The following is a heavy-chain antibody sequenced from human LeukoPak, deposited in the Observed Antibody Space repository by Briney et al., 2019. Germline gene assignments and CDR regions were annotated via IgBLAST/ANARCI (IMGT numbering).Heavy chain of an antibody. J-gene: IGHJ3*02. V-gene: IGHV1-24*01. CDR3: ATTEQQLASRILYYYDSRRGAFDI. CDR1: GYTLTELS. CDR2: FDPEDDET. D-gene: IGHD3-22*01. Sequence: GASVKVSCKVSGYTLTELSMHWVRQAPGKGLEWMGGFDPEDDETIYAQKFQGRVTMTEDTSTDTAYMELSSPRSEDTAVYYCATTEQQLASRILYYYDSRRGAFDIWGQGTMVTVSS.